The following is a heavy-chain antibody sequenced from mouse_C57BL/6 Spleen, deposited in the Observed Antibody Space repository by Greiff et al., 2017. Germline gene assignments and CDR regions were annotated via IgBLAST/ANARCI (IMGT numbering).Heavy chain of an antibody. Sequence: QVQLQQPGAELVKPGASVKLSCKASGYTFTSYWMHWVKQRPGRGLEWIGRIDPNSGGTKYNEKFKSKATLTVDKPSSTAYMQLSSLTSEDSAVYYCARNRLSYVNAMDYWGQGTSVTVSS. CDR3: ARNRLSYVNAMDY. J-gene: IGHJ4*01. CDR1: GYTFTSYW. CDR2: IDPNSGGT. V-gene: IGHV1-72*01. D-gene: IGHD2-1*01.